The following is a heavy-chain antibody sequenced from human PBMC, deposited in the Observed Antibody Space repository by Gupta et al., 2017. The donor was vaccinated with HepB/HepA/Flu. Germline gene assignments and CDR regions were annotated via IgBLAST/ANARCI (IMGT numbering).Heavy chain of an antibody. CDR3: ARVMQNPPRTSWFDP. Sequence: EVQLVESGGGVVRPGGSLRLSCAASGFTFDDYGMSWVRQAPGKGLEWVSGINWNGGSTGYADSVKGRFTISRDNAKNSLYLQMNSLRAEDTALYHCARVMQNPPRTSWFDPWGQGTLVTVSS. J-gene: IGHJ5*02. D-gene: IGHD1-14*01. V-gene: IGHV3-20*01. CDR1: GFTFDDYG. CDR2: INWNGGST.